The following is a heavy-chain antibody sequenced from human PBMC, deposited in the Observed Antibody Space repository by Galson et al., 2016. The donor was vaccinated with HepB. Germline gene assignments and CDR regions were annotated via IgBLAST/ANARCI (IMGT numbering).Heavy chain of an antibody. CDR1: GYTFSSYG. Sequence: SVKVSCKASGYTFSSYGITWVRQAPGQGLEWMGWINCYNGNRNFAQNLQGRITMTTDTSTKTAYMELRSLRSDDTAVYYCARALSSSGWTYWYFDLWGRGPLVTVSS. D-gene: IGHD6-19*01. CDR3: ARALSSSGWTYWYFDL. J-gene: IGHJ2*01. CDR2: INCYNGNR. V-gene: IGHV1-18*01.